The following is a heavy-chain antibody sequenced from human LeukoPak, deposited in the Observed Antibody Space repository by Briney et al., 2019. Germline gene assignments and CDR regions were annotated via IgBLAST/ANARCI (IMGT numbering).Heavy chain of an antibody. J-gene: IGHJ4*02. CDR3: ARDTDYGDSYFDY. V-gene: IGHV3-21*01. Sequence: GGSLRLSCAASGFTFSSYSMNWVRQAPAKGLEWVSSISSSSSYIYYADSVKGRFTISRDNAKNSLYLQMNSLRAEDTAVYYCARDTDYGDSYFDYWGQGTLVTVSS. CDR1: GFTFSSYS. D-gene: IGHD4-17*01. CDR2: ISSSSSYI.